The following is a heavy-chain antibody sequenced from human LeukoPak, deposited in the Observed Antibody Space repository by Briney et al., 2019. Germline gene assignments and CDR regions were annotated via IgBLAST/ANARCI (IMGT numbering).Heavy chain of an antibody. Sequence: NSSETLSLTCTVSSGSIISSNYYWGWIRQPPGKGLEWIGSIYFSGSTNYNPSLKSRLTMSVDTSKNQFSLNLRSVTAADTAVYYCATSRGAYSGSYSSFDYWGQGTLVTVSS. V-gene: IGHV4-39*07. CDR1: SGSIISSNYY. D-gene: IGHD1-26*01. J-gene: IGHJ4*02. CDR3: ATSRGAYSGSYSSFDY. CDR2: IYFSGST.